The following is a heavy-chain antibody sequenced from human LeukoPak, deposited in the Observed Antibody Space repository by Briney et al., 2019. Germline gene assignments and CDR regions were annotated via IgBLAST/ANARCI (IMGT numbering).Heavy chain of an antibody. CDR1: GFTFDDYG. CDR2: ISWNSGFV. J-gene: IGHJ3*02. Sequence: GGSLRLSCAASGFTFDDYGMNWVRQAPGKGLEWVSGISWNSGFVVYADSVKGRFTISRDNAKNSLYLEMNRLRPEDTALYYCARGTHRNRYTDALDIWGQGTVVTVSS. V-gene: IGHV3-9*01. CDR3: ARGTHRNRYTDALDI. D-gene: IGHD1-1*01.